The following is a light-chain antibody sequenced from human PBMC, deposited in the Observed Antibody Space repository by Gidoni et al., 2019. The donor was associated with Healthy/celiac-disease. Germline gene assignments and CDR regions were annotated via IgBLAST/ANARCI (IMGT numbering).Light chain of an antibody. J-gene: IGLJ3*02. CDR3: SSYTSSSTGV. CDR1: SSDVGGYNY. Sequence: QSALTQPAYVSGSPGPSITISCTGTSSDVGGYNYVSWYQQHPGKAPKLMIYEVSNRPSGVSNRFSGSKSGNTASLTISGLQAEDEADYYCSSYTSSSTGVFGGGTKLTVL. V-gene: IGLV2-14*01. CDR2: EVS.